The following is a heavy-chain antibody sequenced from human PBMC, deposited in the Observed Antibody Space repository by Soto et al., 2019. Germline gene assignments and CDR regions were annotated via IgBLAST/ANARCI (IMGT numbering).Heavy chain of an antibody. CDR3: ARELLFYDSDGFSWDDAFDI. CDR1: GGSLSSSAYS. CDR2: IYQSGST. J-gene: IGHJ3*02. V-gene: IGHV4-30-2*01. D-gene: IGHD3-22*01. Sequence: SETLSLTCAVSGGSLSSSAYSWSWIRKPPGKGLEWIGFIYQSGSTYYNPSLKSRVTMSLDRPKNQFSLKLSSVTAADTAVYYCARELLFYDSDGFSWDDAFDIWGQVTMVT.